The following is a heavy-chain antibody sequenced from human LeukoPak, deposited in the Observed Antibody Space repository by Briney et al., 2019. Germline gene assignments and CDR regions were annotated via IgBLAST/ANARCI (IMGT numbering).Heavy chain of an antibody. V-gene: IGHV1-2*02. Sequence: VASVKVSCKASGYTFTGYYMHWVRQAPGQGLEWMGCINPNSGGTNYAQKFQGRVTMTRDTSISTAYMELSSLRSEDTAVYYCARDSPIVVVPAASPHEYYYYMDVWGKGTTVTASS. CDR1: GYTFTGYY. CDR2: INPNSGGT. D-gene: IGHD2-2*01. CDR3: ARDSPIVVVPAASPHEYYYYMDV. J-gene: IGHJ6*03.